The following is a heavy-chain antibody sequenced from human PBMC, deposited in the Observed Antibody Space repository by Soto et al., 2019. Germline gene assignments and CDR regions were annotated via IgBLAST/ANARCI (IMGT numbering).Heavy chain of an antibody. D-gene: IGHD3-3*01. V-gene: IGHV4-39*01. J-gene: IGHJ2*01. CDR3: ARRYYDFWSGYYDYWYFDL. CDR1: GGSISSSSYY. CDR2: IYYSGST. Sequence: SETLSLTCTVSGGSISSSSYYWGWIRQPPGKGLEWIWSIYYSGSTYYYPSLKSRVTISVDTSKNQFSLKLSSVTAADTAVYYCARRYYDFWSGYYDYWYFDLWGRGTLVTVSS.